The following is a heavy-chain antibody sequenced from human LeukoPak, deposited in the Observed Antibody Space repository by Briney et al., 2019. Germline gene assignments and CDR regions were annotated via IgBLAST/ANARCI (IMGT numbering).Heavy chain of an antibody. Sequence: QPGGSLRLSCAASGFTFGSSAMSWVRQAPGKGPEWVSTFSRSGPDTYYADSVKGRFTIFRDNSKNTLYLQMNNLRAEDTAVYYCVIDRGARWGQGTLVTVSS. CDR2: FSRSGPDT. V-gene: IGHV3-23*01. CDR3: VIDRGAR. CDR1: GFTFGSSA. J-gene: IGHJ4*02.